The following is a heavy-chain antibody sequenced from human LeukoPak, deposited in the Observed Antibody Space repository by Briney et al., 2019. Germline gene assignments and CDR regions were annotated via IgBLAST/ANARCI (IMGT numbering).Heavy chain of an antibody. V-gene: IGHV3-48*03. Sequence: PGGSLRLSCAASGFTFTSYEMNWVRQAPGKGLEWVSYISSSGSTIYYADSVRGRFTISRDNAENSLYLQMNSLRAEDTAVYYCARIMVATTREAFDYWGQGTLVTVSS. CDR2: ISSSGSTI. J-gene: IGHJ4*02. CDR3: ARIMVATTREAFDY. CDR1: GFTFTSYE. D-gene: IGHD5-12*01.